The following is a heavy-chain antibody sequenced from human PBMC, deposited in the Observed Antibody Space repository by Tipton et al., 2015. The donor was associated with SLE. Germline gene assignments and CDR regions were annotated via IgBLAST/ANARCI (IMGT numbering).Heavy chain of an antibody. J-gene: IGHJ2*01. Sequence: GSLRLSCAASGFDLSSYWMQWARQGPGVGLMWVSRINPDGSVRSYADSVQGRFTISRENPKNTLYLQMGSLRADDMAVYYCARDWGVEVADPDWYFDLWGRGTLVTVSS. V-gene: IGHV3-74*01. CDR3: ARDWGVEVADPDWYFDL. CDR2: INPDGSVR. CDR1: GFDLSSYW. D-gene: IGHD6-19*01.